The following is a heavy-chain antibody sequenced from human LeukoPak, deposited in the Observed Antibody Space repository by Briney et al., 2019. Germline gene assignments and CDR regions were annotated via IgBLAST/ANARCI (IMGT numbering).Heavy chain of an antibody. Sequence: PSETLSLTCTVSGGSISSYYWSWIRQPPGKGLEWIGYIYYSGSTNYNPSLKSRVTISVDTSKNQFSLKLSSVTAADTAVYYCARTIRVYYYMDVWGKGTTVTVSS. J-gene: IGHJ6*03. CDR2: IYYSGST. CDR1: GGSISSYY. D-gene: IGHD3-9*01. CDR3: ARTIRVYYYMDV. V-gene: IGHV4-59*01.